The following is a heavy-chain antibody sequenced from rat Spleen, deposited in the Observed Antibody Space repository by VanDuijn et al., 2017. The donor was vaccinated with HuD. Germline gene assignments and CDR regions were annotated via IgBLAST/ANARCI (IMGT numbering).Heavy chain of an antibody. CDR1: GFTFSDYY. V-gene: IGHV5-29*01. CDR2: ISYDGSST. Sequence: EVQLVESDGGLVQPGRSLKLSCAASGFTFSDYYMAWVRQAPTKGLEWVATISYDGSSTYYRDSVKGRFTISRDNAKSTLYLQMDSLRSEDTATYYCARHDGFDYWGQGVMVTVSS. CDR3: ARHDGFDY. J-gene: IGHJ2*01.